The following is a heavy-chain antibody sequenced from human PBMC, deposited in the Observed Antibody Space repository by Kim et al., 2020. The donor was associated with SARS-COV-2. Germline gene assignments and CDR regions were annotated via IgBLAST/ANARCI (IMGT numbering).Heavy chain of an antibody. Sequence: GTANYAPKFQGRVTITADESTNPAYRELSSLKSDDTAVYYCAREWQLVLDYWGQGSLVTVSS. CDR3: AREWQLVLDY. D-gene: IGHD6-6*01. J-gene: IGHJ4*02. V-gene: IGHV1-69*01. CDR2: GTA.